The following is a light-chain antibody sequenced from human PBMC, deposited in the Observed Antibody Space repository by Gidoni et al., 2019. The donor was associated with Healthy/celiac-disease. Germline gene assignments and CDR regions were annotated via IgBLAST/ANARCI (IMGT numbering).Light chain of an antibody. J-gene: IGKJ1*01. CDR3: QQYNNCPWT. CDR2: GAS. V-gene: IGKV3-15*01. CDR1: QSVSSN. Sequence: EILMTQSPATLSVSPGERAALSCRASQSVSSNLAWYQQKPGQAPRLLIYGASTRATGIPDRFSGSGSGTEFTLTISSLQSEDFAVYYCQQYNNCPWTFGQGTKVEIK.